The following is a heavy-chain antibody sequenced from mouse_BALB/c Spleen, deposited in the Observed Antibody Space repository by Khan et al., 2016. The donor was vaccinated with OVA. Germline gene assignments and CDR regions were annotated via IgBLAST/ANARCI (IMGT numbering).Heavy chain of an antibody. D-gene: IGHD1-1*01. CDR1: GYTFTNYI. J-gene: IGHJ3*01. CDR2: INPYNDGT. V-gene: IGHV1S136*01. Sequence: EVQLQESGPELVKPGASVKMSCKASGYTFTNYIIHWVKQKPGQGLEWIGYINPYNDGTKYNEKFKGKATLTSDKSSSTAYMERSGLTAEDSAVSFCVRDYRSSFWFAYSGHGTLVTVSA. CDR3: VRDYRSSFWFAY.